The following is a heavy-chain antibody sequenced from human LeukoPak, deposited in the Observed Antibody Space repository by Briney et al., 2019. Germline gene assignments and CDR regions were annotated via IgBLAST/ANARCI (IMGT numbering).Heavy chain of an antibody. CDR3: ASHGGYTALDY. V-gene: IGHV3-30*03. D-gene: IGHD5-12*01. CDR2: ISYDGSNK. Sequence: PGRSLRLSCAASGFTFSSYGMHWVRQASGKGLEWVAVISYDGSNKYYADSVKGRFTISRDNSKNTLYLQMNSLRAEDTAVYYCASHGGYTALDYWGQGTLVTVSS. CDR1: GFTFSSYG. J-gene: IGHJ4*02.